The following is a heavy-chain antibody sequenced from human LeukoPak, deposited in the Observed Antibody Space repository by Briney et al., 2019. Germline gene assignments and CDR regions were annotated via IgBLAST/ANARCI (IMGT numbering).Heavy chain of an antibody. CDR3: AQGDGYNPYFDY. D-gene: IGHD5-24*01. CDR2: ISGDGGST. J-gene: IGHJ4*02. V-gene: IGHV3-43*02. CDR1: GFTFDDYA. Sequence: GGSLRLSCAASGFTFDDYAMHWVRQAPGKGLEWVSLISGDGGSTYYADSVKGRFTISRDNSKNSLYLQMNSLRAEDTALYYCAQGDGYNPYFDYWGQGTLVTVSS.